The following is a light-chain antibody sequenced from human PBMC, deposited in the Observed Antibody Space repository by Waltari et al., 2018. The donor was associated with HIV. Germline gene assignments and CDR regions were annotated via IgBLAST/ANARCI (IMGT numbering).Light chain of an antibody. CDR2: DAS. CDR3: QQRSNWPRT. J-gene: IGKJ1*01. CDR1: QSVSSY. Sequence: EIVLTQSPATLSLSPGERATLSCRASQSVSSYLAWYRQKPGQAPRLLIYDASNRATGIPARFSGSGSGSDFTLTINSLEPEDFAVYYCQQRSNWPRTFGQGTKVEIK. V-gene: IGKV3-11*01.